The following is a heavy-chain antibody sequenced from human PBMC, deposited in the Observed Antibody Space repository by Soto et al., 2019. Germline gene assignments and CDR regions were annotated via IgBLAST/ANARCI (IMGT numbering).Heavy chain of an antibody. D-gene: IGHD3-16*01. CDR1: GFTVSTNY. Sequence: GESLKISCAASGFTVSTNYMTWVRQAPGKGLEWVSVIYSGGSTYYADSVKGRFTISRDNSKNTLYLQMNSLRAEDTAVYYCARDPHLGELSWGQGTLVTVSS. CDR2: IYSGGST. CDR3: ARDPHLGELS. V-gene: IGHV3-66*01. J-gene: IGHJ4*02.